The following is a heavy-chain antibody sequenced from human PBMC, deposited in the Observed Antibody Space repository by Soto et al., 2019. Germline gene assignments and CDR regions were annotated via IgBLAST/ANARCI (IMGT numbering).Heavy chain of an antibody. CDR1: GGSISSGGYY. V-gene: IGHV4-31*03. J-gene: IGHJ4*02. CDR2: IYYSGST. Sequence: SETLSLTCTVSGGSISSGGYYWSWIRQHPGKGLEWIGYIYYSGSTYYNPSLKSRVTISVDTSKNQFSLKLSSVTAADTAVYYCASVPVGYCSGGSCYFADYFDYWGQGTLVTVSS. D-gene: IGHD2-15*01. CDR3: ASVPVGYCSGGSCYFADYFDY.